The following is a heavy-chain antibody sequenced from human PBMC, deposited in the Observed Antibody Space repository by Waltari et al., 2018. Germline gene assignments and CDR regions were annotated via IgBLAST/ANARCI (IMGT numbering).Heavy chain of an antibody. CDR2: IWYDGKNK. Sequence: QVQLVESGGGVVQPGRSLRLSCAASGFTFSSYGMHWVRQAPGKGLEWVAVIWYDGKNKYYADSVKGRFTISRDNSKNTLYLQMNSLRAEDTAVDYCARDHGAGDGSGSYSAFDIWGQGTMVTVSS. D-gene: IGHD3-10*01. J-gene: IGHJ3*02. V-gene: IGHV3-33*01. CDR3: ARDHGAGDGSGSYSAFDI. CDR1: GFTFSSYG.